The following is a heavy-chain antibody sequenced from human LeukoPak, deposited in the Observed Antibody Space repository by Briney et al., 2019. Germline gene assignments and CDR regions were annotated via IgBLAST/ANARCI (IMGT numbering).Heavy chain of an antibody. Sequence: GLSLRLSCAASGFTFSSYEMNWVRQAPGQGLEGGSYISSSGSTIYYADSVKGRFTISRDNDKNSLYLQLNRLRAEDTAVYYCAGRYGDYFPYYYYMDVWGKGTTVTVSS. CDR3: AGRYGDYFPYYYYMDV. CDR2: ISSSGSTI. D-gene: IGHD4-17*01. CDR1: GFTFSSYE. J-gene: IGHJ6*03. V-gene: IGHV3-48*03.